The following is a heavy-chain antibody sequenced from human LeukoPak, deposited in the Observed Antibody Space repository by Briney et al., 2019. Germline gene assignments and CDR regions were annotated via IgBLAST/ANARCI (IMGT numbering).Heavy chain of an antibody. V-gene: IGHV3-30-3*01. J-gene: IGHJ6*02. D-gene: IGHD5-18*01. CDR1: GFTFSSYA. CDR3: ARELGYSYHAMDV. CDR2: ISYDGSNK. Sequence: GGSLRLSCAASGFTFSSYAMHWVRQAPGKGLEWVAVISYDGSNKYYADSVKGRFTISRDNSKNTLYLQMNSLRAEDTAVYYCARELGYSYHAMDVWGQGTTVTVSS.